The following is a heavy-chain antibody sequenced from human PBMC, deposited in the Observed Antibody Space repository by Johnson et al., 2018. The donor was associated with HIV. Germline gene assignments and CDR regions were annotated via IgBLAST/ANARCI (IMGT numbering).Heavy chain of an antibody. CDR1: GFTFSDYY. J-gene: IGHJ3*02. CDR3: ARPGIAVAAAPDEDAFDI. CDR2: ISSSGSTI. D-gene: IGHD6-19*01. Sequence: QVQLVESGGGVVQAGRSLRLSCAASGFTFSDYYMSWIRQAPGKGLEWVSYISSSGSTIYYADSVKGRFTISRENAKNSLYLQMNRLRAKDTAVYYCARPGIAVAAAPDEDAFDIWGQGTMVTVSS. V-gene: IGHV3-11*04.